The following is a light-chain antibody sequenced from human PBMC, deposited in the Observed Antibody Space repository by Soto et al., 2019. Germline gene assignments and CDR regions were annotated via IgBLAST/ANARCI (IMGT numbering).Light chain of an antibody. J-gene: IGLJ2*01. CDR1: SSNIGAGYD. V-gene: IGLV1-40*01. Sequence: QSVLTQPPSVSGAPGQRVTVFCTGSSSNIGAGYDVHWYQQLPGTAPKLLIYGNTNRPSGVPDRFFGSKSGTSASLAITGLQAEDGADYYCQSYDSSLSGSTVFGGGTKLTVL. CDR3: QSYDSSLSGSTV. CDR2: GNT.